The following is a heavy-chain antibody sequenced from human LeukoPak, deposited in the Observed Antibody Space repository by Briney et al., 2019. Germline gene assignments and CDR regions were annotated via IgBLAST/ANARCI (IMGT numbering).Heavy chain of an antibody. Sequence: ASVTVSCKAPGYTLTSFAMHWVRQAPGQRLEWMGRLNAANGNSQYSQKFQDRVTITSDSSANTAYMEFSSLRSEDSAVYYCARDGKHIAVPGVRYPMDVWGQGTTVTVS. V-gene: IGHV1-3*01. CDR3: ARDGKHIAVPGVRYPMDV. D-gene: IGHD6-19*01. CDR2: LNAANGNS. CDR1: GYTLTSFA. J-gene: IGHJ6*02.